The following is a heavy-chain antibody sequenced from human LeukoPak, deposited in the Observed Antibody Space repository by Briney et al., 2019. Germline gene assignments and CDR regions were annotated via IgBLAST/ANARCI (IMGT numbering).Heavy chain of an antibody. V-gene: IGHV1-69*05. CDR3: ARSAPYDILKYYYLDV. CDR2: IIPIFGTA. Sequence: SVKVSCKASGDTFSSYAISWVRQAPGQGLEWMGRIIPIFGTANYAQKFQGRVTITTDESTSTAYMELSSLRSEDTAVYYCARSAPYDILKYYYLDVWGKGSSVTVSS. CDR1: GDTFSSYA. J-gene: IGHJ6*03. D-gene: IGHD3-9*01.